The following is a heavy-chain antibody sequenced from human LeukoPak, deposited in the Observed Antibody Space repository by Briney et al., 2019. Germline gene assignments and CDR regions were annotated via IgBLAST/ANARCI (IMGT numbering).Heavy chain of an antibody. CDR1: GFTFSSYA. Sequence: GRSLRLSCAASGFTFSSYAMSWVRQAPGKGLEWVSAISGSGGSTYYADSVKGRFTISRDNSKNTLYLQMNSLRAEDTAVYYCARDETYDYESNGYLDFWGQGTVVTVSS. CDR2: ISGSGGST. J-gene: IGHJ4*02. V-gene: IGHV3-23*01. CDR3: ARDETYDYESNGYLDF. D-gene: IGHD3-22*01.